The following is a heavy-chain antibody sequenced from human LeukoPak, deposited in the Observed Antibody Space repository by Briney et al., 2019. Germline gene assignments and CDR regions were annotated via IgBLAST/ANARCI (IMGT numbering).Heavy chain of an antibody. CDR1: GFSFSIYG. Sequence: GGSLRLSWATSGFSFSIYGMHWVRQAQGKGLEWVALTWYDGSNKNYADSVKGRFTISRDNSKNTLYLQMNSLRGEDTAVYYCARGGLTIAEATTSWYLDYWGQGTLVTVSS. CDR2: TWYDGSNK. V-gene: IGHV3-33*01. CDR3: ARGGLTIAEATTSWYLDY. J-gene: IGHJ4*02. D-gene: IGHD1-26*01.